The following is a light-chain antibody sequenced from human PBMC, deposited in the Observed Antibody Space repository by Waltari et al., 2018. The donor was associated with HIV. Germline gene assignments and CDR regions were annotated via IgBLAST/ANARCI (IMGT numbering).Light chain of an antibody. V-gene: IGKV1-39*01. CDR1: QNITNY. J-gene: IGKJ1*01. CDR2: SAS. Sequence: DIQMTQSPSFLSASVRDTVTITCQSNQNITNYLNWYQHKPGKPPELLIYSASNLQSGVPSRFSGSGSGTDFTLTINSLQPEDIATFYCQQSYSTPPTFGQGTKVEI. CDR3: QQSYSTPPT.